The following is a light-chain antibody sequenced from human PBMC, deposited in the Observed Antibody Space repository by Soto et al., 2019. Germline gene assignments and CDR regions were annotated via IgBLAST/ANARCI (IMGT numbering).Light chain of an antibody. CDR3: HPSDGTS. J-gene: IGKJ1*01. CDR2: AAS. V-gene: IGKV1-39*01. Sequence: DIHMTQSPSSLSESVGDRVTINCQASQSISSYLNWYQQRPWKAPKLLIYAASSLQSGVPSRVSGSGSGTDLTLTICSLQSADLATYYCHPSDGTSFGQGTKGDIK. CDR1: QSISSY.